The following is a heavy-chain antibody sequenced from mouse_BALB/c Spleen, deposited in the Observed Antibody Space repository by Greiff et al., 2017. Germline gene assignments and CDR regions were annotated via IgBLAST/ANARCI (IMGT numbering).Heavy chain of an antibody. D-gene: IGHD2-1*01. CDR1: GYSITSDYA. Sequence: EVQLQESGPGLVKPSQSLSLTCTVTGYSITSDYAWNWIRQFPGNKLEWMGYISYSGSTSYNPSLKSRISITRDTSKNQFFLQLNSVTTEDTATYYCARQHGNYGLAWFAYWGQGTLVTVSA. CDR3: ARQHGNYGLAWFAY. V-gene: IGHV3-2*02. J-gene: IGHJ3*01. CDR2: ISYSGST.